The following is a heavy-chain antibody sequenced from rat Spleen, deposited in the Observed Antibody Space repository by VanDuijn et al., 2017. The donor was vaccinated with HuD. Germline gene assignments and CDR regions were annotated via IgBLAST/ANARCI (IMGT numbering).Heavy chain of an antibody. V-gene: IGHV5-17*01. CDR2: IIYDGSNT. CDR3: ARPTTGIPFNY. D-gene: IGHD1-9*01. J-gene: IGHJ2*01. Sequence: EVQLVESDGGLVQPGRSLKLSCVASGFTFNDCYMAWVRQAPTKGLEWVAAIIYDGSNTFYRDSVKGRFTISRDNAKSTLYLQMDSLRSEDTAIYYCARPTTGIPFNYWGQGVMVTVSS. CDR1: GFTFNDCY.